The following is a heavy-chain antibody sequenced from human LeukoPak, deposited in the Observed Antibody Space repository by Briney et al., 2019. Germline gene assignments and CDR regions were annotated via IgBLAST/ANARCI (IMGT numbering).Heavy chain of an antibody. V-gene: IGHV3-7*01. CDR2: IKGDESAR. CDR1: GFTFSTYW. Sequence: GGSLRLSCAASGFTFSTYWMAWVRQAPGKGLEWVANIKGDESARHQADSVKGRFTISRDNTQNSVYLQMSSLRGEDTAVYYCATDVVGSLDYWGQGTLVTVSS. J-gene: IGHJ4*02. CDR3: ATDVVGSLDY. D-gene: IGHD1-26*01.